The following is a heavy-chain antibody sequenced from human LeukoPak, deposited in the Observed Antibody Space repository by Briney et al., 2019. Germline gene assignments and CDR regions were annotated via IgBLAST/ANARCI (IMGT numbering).Heavy chain of an antibody. CDR2: ISGSGGST. V-gene: IGHV3-23*01. Sequence: PGGSLRLSCAASGFTFSSYSMNWVRQAPGKGLEWVSAISGSGGSTYYADSVKGRFTISRDNSKNTLYLQMNSLRAEDTAVYYCAKSSRSGSYFDYWGQGTLVTVSS. J-gene: IGHJ4*02. CDR3: AKSSRSGSYFDY. D-gene: IGHD1-26*01. CDR1: GFTFSSYS.